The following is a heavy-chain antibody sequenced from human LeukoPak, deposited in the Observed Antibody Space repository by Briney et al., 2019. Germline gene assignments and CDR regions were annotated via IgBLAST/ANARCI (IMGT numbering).Heavy chain of an antibody. Sequence: GASVKVSCKAFGGTFSSYAISWVRQAPGQGLEWMGGIIPIFGTANYAQKFQGRVTITADESTSTAYMELSSLRSEDTAVYYCARDRGRLRYGMDVWGQGTTVTVSS. J-gene: IGHJ6*02. CDR2: IIPIFGTA. D-gene: IGHD3-16*01. CDR1: GGTFSSYA. CDR3: ARDRGRLRYGMDV. V-gene: IGHV1-69*13.